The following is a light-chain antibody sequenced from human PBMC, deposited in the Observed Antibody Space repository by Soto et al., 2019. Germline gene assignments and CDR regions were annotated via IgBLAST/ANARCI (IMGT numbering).Light chain of an antibody. CDR1: QIISSR. V-gene: IGKV1-5*01. CDR3: QQYNSYSWT. J-gene: IGKJ1*01. CDR2: DAS. Sequence: DIQMSQSPSTLSASVGDRVIITCRACQIISSRLAWYQQKPGKAPKVLIFDASSLEGGVPSRFSGSGSGTDFTLNITSLQPEDFATYYCQQYNSYSWTFGQGTKVDI.